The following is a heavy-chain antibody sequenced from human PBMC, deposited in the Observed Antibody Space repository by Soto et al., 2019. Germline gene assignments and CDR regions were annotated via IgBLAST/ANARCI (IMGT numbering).Heavy chain of an antibody. CDR2: ISYDGSNK. CDR3: AKDQRYCSGGSCYSVYYGMDV. D-gene: IGHD2-15*01. Sequence: GGSLRLSCAASGFTFSSYGMHWVRQAPGKGLEWVAVISYDGSNKYYADSVKGRFTISRDNSKNTLYLQMNSLRAEDTAVYYCAKDQRYCSGGSCYSVYYGMDVWGQGTTVTVSS. CDR1: GFTFSSYG. J-gene: IGHJ6*02. V-gene: IGHV3-30*18.